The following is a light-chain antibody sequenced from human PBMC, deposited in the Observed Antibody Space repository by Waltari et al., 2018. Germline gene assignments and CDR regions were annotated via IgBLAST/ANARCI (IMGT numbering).Light chain of an antibody. V-gene: IGKV3-15*01. CDR1: QSVGTN. Sequence: EIVMTQSPATLSVSPGERATLSCRARQSVGTNLAWYQQKPGQAPRLLIYDASTRATGIPARFSDSGSGTEFTLTINSLQSEDFAVYYCQQCNNWYTFGQGTKLEIK. CDR2: DAS. CDR3: QQCNNWYT. J-gene: IGKJ2*01.